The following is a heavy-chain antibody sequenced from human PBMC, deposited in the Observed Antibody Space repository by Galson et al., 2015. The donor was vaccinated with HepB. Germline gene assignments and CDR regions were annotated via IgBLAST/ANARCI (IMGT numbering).Heavy chain of an antibody. V-gene: IGHV3-13*04. CDR2: IGTAGDT. J-gene: IGHJ6*02. CDR3: ARDLYYYGMDV. CDR1: GFTFSSYD. Sequence: SLRLSCAASGFTFSSYDMHWVRQATGKGLEWVSAIGTAGDTYYPGSVKGRFTISRENAKNSLYLQMNSLRAGDTAVYYCARDLYYYGMDVWGQGTTVTVSS.